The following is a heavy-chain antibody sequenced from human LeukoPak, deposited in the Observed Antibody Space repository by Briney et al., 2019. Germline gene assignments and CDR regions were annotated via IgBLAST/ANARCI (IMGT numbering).Heavy chain of an antibody. V-gene: IGHV3-7*01. CDR1: GFTFSSYW. CDR2: IKQDGSDK. J-gene: IGHJ5*02. CDR3: ARGGGNFIS. Sequence: HSGGSLRLSCAASGFTFSSYWMSWVRQAPGKGLEWVASIKQDGSDKYYVDSVRGRFTISRDNAKNSLYLQMNSPRAEDTAVYYCARGGGNFISWGQGTLVTVSS. D-gene: IGHD4-23*01.